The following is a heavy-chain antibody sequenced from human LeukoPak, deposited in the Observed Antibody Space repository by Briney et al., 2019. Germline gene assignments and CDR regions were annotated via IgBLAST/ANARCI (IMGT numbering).Heavy chain of an antibody. D-gene: IGHD3-10*01. CDR2: IKSKTDGGTI. Sequence: GGSLRLSCAASGFTFSSHGMHWVRQAPGKGLEWVGRIKSKTDGGTIDYAAPVKGRFTISRDDSKNTLFLQVNSLKIEDTAVYYCTTVTLRPVGLWGQGTLVAVSS. J-gene: IGHJ4*02. CDR1: GFTFSSHG. CDR3: TTVTLRPVGL. V-gene: IGHV3-15*05.